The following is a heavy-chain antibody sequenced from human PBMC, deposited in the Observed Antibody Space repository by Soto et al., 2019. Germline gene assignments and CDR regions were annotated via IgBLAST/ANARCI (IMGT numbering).Heavy chain of an antibody. CDR2: ISGTGDSS. V-gene: IGHV3-23*01. J-gene: IGHJ4*02. D-gene: IGHD3-10*01. CDR3: AKDNGNYGSGSFSH. Sequence: EVQLLESGGGLVQPGGPLRLSCAASGFTLGSYAMSWVRQAPGKGLEWVSLISGTGDSSEYANSVKGRFTISRDYSKTTVFLQMNSLRAEDTAVYFCAKDNGNYGSGSFSHWGQGTLVTVSS. CDR1: GFTLGSYA.